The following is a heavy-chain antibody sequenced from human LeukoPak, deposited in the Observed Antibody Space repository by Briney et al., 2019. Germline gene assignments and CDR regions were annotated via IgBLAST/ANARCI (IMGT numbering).Heavy chain of an antibody. D-gene: IGHD3-3*01. CDR2: INWNGGST. J-gene: IGHJ3*02. CDR3: ARALYYDFWSGSPDDAFDI. Sequence: PGGSLRLSCAASGFTFDDYGMSWVRQAPGKGLEWVSGINWNGGSTGYADSVKGRFTISRGNAKNSLYLQMNSLRAEGTALYHCARALYYDFWSGSPDDAFDIWGQGTMVTVSS. CDR1: GFTFDDYG. V-gene: IGHV3-20*01.